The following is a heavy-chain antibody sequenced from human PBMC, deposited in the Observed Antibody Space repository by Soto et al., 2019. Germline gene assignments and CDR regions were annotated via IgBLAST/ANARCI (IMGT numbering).Heavy chain of an antibody. CDR3: ARGLDYYDSSGYYVGY. D-gene: IGHD3-22*01. Sequence: GASVKVSCKASGCTFSSYAISWVRQAPGQGLEWMGGIIPIFGTANYAQKFQGRVTITADESTSTAYMELSSLRSEDTAVYYCARGLDYYDSSGYYVGYWGQGTLVTVSS. CDR1: GCTFSSYA. J-gene: IGHJ4*02. CDR2: IIPIFGTA. V-gene: IGHV1-69*13.